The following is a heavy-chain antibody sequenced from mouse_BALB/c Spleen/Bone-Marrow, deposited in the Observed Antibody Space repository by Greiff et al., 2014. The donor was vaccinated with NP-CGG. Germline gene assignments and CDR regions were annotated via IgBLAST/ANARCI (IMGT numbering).Heavy chain of an antibody. J-gene: IGHJ3*01. D-gene: IGHD2-1*01. V-gene: IGHV1-80*01. CDR3: AREDYGNSWFAY. CDR2: IYPGDDDT. CDR1: GYAISGYW. Sequence: LVRPGSSVKISCKASGYAISGYWMNWVKQRPGQGLEWIGQIYPGDDDTIYNGKFKGKATLTADKSSNTAYMQLSSLTSEDSAVYLCAREDYGNSWFAYWGQGTLVTVSA.